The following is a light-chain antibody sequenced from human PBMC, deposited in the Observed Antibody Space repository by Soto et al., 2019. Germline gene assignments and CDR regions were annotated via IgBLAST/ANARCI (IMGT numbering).Light chain of an antibody. J-gene: IGKJ1*01. CDR1: QSISSY. CDR2: AAS. V-gene: IGKV1-39*01. CDR3: QQSYSTLIWT. Sequence: DIQMTQSPSSLSASVGDRVTITCRASQSISSYLNWYQQKPGKAPKLLIYAASSLQSGVPSRFSGSGPGTDFTLTISSLQPEDFATYYCQQSYSTLIWTFGQGTKV.